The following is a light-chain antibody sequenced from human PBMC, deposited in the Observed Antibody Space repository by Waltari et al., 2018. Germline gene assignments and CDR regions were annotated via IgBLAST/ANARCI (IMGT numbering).Light chain of an antibody. CDR2: DVS. V-gene: IGLV2-11*01. Sequence: QSALTQPRSVSGSPGPSVTIPCTGTSSDVGDYNYVSWYQQHPGKAPKLMIYDVSKRPSGVPDRFSGSKSGNTASLTISGLQAEDEADYYCCSYAGSYTWVFGGGTKLTVL. CDR3: CSYAGSYTWV. J-gene: IGLJ3*02. CDR1: SSDVGDYNY.